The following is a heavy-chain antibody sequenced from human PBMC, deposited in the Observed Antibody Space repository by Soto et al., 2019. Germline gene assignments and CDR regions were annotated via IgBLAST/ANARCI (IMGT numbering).Heavy chain of an antibody. CDR1: GYTFTGYY. D-gene: IGHD6-13*01. CDR2: INPNSGGT. CDR3: ARDHASGTVIIRVYGMDV. J-gene: IGHJ6*02. Sequence: ASVKVSCKASGYTFTGYYMHWVRQAPGQGLEWMGWINPNSGGTNYAQKFQGRVTMTRDTSISTAYMELSRLRSDDTAVYYCARDHASGTVIIRVYGMDVWGQGTTVTVSS. V-gene: IGHV1-2*02.